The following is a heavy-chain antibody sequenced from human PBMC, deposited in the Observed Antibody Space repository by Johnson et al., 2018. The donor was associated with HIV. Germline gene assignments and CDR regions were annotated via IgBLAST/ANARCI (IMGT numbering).Heavy chain of an antibody. D-gene: IGHD1-26*01. J-gene: IGHJ3*01. CDR2: INQDGSEK. V-gene: IGHV3-7*01. CDR1: GFSFSDYW. CDR3: ARDSYSGGGSYS. Sequence: VQLVESEGGLVQPGGSLRLSCTASGFSFSDYWMTWVRQAPGKGLEWVANINQDGSEKYYVDSMKGRFTIYRDNPKNSLYLQINSLRAEDTAVYYCARDSYSGGGSYSWGQGTMVTVSS.